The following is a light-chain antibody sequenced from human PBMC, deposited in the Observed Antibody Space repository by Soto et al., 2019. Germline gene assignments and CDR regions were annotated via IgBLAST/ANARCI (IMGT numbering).Light chain of an antibody. CDR3: CSYAGSSFYV. CDR2: EVS. CDR1: SSDAGSYNL. J-gene: IGLJ1*01. Sequence: QSVLTQPASVPGSPGQSITISCTGTSSDAGSYNLVSWYQQHPGKAPKLMIYEVSKRPSGVSNRFSGSKSGNTASLTISGLQAEDEADYYCCSYAGSSFYVFGTGTKVTVL. V-gene: IGLV2-23*02.